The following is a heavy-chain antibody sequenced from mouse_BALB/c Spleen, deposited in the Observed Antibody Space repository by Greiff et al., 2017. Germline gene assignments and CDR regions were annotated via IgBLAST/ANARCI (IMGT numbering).Heavy chain of an antibody. Sequence: VQLVESGPELVKPGALVKISCKASGYTFTSYDINWVKQRPGQGLEWIGWIYPGDGSTKYNEKFKGKATLTVDESSSTAYMQLSSLTSEDSAVYYCAKYVNYAFDYWGQGTTLTVSS. D-gene: IGHD2-1*01. CDR1: GYTFTSYD. V-gene: IGHV1S56*01. CDR2: IYPGDGST. J-gene: IGHJ2*01. CDR3: AKYVNYAFDY.